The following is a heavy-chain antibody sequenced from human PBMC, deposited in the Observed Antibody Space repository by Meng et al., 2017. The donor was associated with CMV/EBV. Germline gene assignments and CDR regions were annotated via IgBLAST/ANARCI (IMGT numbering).Heavy chain of an antibody. CDR1: GFTSSSYS. CDR2: ISSIRGTI. J-gene: IGHJ6*02. D-gene: IGHD6-13*01. V-gene: IGHV3-48*04. CDR3: ARVYVGGAPGNSHYYYYGMDV. Sequence: GGSLRLSCAASGFTSSSYSMNWVRQAPGKGLEWLSYISSIRGTIYYEDSVQGRFTISRDYAKNSLYLQMNSLRAEDTAVYYCARVYVGGAPGNSHYYYYGMDVWGQGTTVTVSS.